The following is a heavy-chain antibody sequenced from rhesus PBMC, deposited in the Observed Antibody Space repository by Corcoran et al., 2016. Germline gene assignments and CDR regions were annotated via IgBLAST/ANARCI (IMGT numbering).Heavy chain of an antibody. V-gene: IGHV3-59*01. CDR1: GFTFSDYY. Sequence: EVQLVESGGGLAKPVGSLRLSCAVSGFTFSDYYLHWVRQASGKGLEWVSRIRNCGGSTWYAGSVKGRFTISRENAKKALYLQMDSLRAEDTAVYYCAGEGQLVHYGLDSWGQGVVVTVSS. CDR2: IRNCGGST. J-gene: IGHJ6*01. D-gene: IGHD6-13*01. CDR3: AGEGQLVHYGLDS.